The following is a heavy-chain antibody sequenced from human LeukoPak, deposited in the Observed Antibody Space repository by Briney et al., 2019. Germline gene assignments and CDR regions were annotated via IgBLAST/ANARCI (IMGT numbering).Heavy chain of an antibody. CDR3: ARGTPFGGY. D-gene: IGHD3-16*01. Sequence: GGSLRLSCAASGFSFSEYAMSWVRQAPGKGLEWVANIKQDGSEKYYVDSVKGRFTISRDNAKNSLYLQMNSLRAEDTAVYYCARGTPFGGYWGQGTLVTVSS. CDR1: GFSFSEYA. CDR2: IKQDGSEK. V-gene: IGHV3-7*03. J-gene: IGHJ4*02.